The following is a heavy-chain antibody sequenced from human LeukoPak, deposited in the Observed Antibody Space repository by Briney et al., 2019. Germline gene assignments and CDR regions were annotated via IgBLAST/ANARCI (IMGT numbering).Heavy chain of an antibody. Sequence: WESLKISCQGSGYTLTRYWIGWVRQMPGKGLEWMGIIYPNDSDTRYSPSFQGQVTISADKSISTAYLQWSSLKASDTAMYYCARIPYTNAYAAPFYYFDYWGQGTLVTVSS. V-gene: IGHV5-51*01. CDR1: GYTLTRYW. J-gene: IGHJ4*02. CDR2: IYPNDSDT. D-gene: IGHD5-18*01. CDR3: ARIPYTNAYAAPFYYFDY.